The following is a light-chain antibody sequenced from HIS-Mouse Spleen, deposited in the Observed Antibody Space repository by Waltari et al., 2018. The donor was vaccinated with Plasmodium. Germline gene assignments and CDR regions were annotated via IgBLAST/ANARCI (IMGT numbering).Light chain of an antibody. CDR3: QQYYSYPLT. V-gene: IGKV1-8*01. J-gene: IGKJ4*01. Sequence: ALRMTQSPSSFSASTGARVTITCRASQGISSYLAWYQQKPGKAPKLLIYAASTLQSGVPSRFSGSGSGTDFTLTISCLQSEDLATYDCQQYYSYPLTFGGGTKVEIK. CDR2: AAS. CDR1: QGISSY.